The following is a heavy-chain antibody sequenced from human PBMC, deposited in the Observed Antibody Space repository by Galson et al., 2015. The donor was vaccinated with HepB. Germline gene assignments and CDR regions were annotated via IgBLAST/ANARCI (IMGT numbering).Heavy chain of an antibody. V-gene: IGHV1-69*01. J-gene: IGHJ3*02. CDR3: ARALGLGEDAFDI. Sequence: SCKASGGTFGNYPISWVRQAPGQGLEWVGGIIAIFGTTDYAQKFQGRVTITADESTTTAYMNLSSLTSEDTAVYYCARALGLGEDAFDIWGQGTMVTVSS. CDR2: IIAIFGTT. CDR1: GGTFGNYP. D-gene: IGHD3-16*01.